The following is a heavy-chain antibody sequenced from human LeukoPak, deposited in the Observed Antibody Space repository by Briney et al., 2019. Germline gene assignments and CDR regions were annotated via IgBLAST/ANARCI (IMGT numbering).Heavy chain of an antibody. CDR1: GGSINSHSYY. J-gene: IGHJ4*02. CDR3: VRHISTNTGYFDS. CDR2: VYYDGTS. V-gene: IGHV4-39*01. D-gene: IGHD5-24*01. Sequence: SETLSLTCTVSGGSINSHSYYWGWIRQPPGKGLEWIGSVYYDGTSFSNPSLKTRVGVFVDTSRDQFSLDLDFVTAADTALYYCVRHISTNTGYFDSCGQGTLVSVSS.